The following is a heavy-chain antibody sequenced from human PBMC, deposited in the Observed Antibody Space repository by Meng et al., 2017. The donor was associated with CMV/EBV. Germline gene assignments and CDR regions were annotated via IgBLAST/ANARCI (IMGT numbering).Heavy chain of an antibody. CDR3: ASFGRRGYYYYGMDV. V-gene: IGHV4-31*03. CDR2: IYYSGST. CDR1: GGSISSGGYY. D-gene: IGHD3-10*01. J-gene: IGHJ6*02. Sequence: LRLSCTVSGGSISSGGYYWSWIRQHPGKGLEWIGYIYYSGSTYYNPSLKSRVTISVDTSKNQFSLKLSSVTAADTAVYYCASFGRRGYYYYGMDVWGQGTTVTVSS.